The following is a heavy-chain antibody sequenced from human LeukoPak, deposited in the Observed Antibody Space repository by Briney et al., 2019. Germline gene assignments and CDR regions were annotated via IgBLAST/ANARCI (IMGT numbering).Heavy chain of an antibody. CDR2: INPSSGGT. D-gene: IGHD6-13*01. J-gene: IGHJ5*02. CDR3: ARASIWDFIAGPQPPHNWFDP. Sequence: ASVKVSCKASGYTFTGYYMHWVRQAPGQGLEWMGWINPSSGGTNYAQKFQGRVTMTRDTSISTAYMELSRLRSDDTAVYYCARASIWDFIAGPQPPHNWFDPWGQGTLVTVSS. V-gene: IGHV1-2*02. CDR1: GYTFTGYY.